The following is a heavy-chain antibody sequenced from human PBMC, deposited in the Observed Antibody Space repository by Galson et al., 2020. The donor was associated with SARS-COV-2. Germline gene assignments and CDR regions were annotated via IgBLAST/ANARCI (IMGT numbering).Heavy chain of an antibody. D-gene: IGHD6-19*01. J-gene: IGHJ4*02. V-gene: IGHV4-39*01. CDR3: ARHGGWLTHVVY. CDR2: MYYSGST. Sequence: SETLSLTCTVSGGSISITSNYWCWIRQPPGKGPEWLGSMYYSGSTYYNPSLTSRVTFSADTSKNQFSLKVRSVNAADTAGYYCARHGGWLTHVVYWGQGTLVTVSS. CDR1: GGSISITSNY.